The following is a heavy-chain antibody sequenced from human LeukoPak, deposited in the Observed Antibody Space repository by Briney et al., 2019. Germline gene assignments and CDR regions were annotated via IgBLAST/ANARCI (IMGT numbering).Heavy chain of an antibody. CDR3: ARESAGVYVPEYYFDY. CDR1: GYTFTSYA. D-gene: IGHD2-8*01. CDR2: INAGNANT. Sequence: ASVKVSCKASGYTFTSYAMHWVRQAPGQRLEWMGWINAGNANTKYSQEFQGGVTITRDTSASTAYMELSSLRSEDMAVYYCARESAGVYVPEYYFDYWGQGTLVTVSS. J-gene: IGHJ4*02. V-gene: IGHV1-3*03.